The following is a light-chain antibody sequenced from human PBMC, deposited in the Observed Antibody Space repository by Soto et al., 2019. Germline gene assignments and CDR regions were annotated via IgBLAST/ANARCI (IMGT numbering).Light chain of an antibody. CDR1: HTIADH. Sequence: DIQMTQSPSSLSASAGDTVTITCLASHTIADHLSWYQKKPGKAPKLLMYSSSILHDGVSSRFSGDGSGTAITLTITGLQPEEFATYYCLQTFTTHISFGGGTTVEVK. CDR3: LQTFTTHIS. J-gene: IGKJ4*01. CDR2: SSS. V-gene: IGKV1-39*01.